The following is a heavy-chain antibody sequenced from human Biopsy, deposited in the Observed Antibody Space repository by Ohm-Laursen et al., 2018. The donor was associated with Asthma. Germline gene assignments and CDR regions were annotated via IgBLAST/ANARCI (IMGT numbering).Heavy chain of an antibody. CDR2: IIPKFGIA. CDR1: GGTFSNYA. J-gene: IGHJ4*02. V-gene: IGHV1-69*17. CDR3: ATDHCSALWAGVSTDNCYFEY. D-gene: IGHD3-10*02. Sequence: GSSVKVSCEASGGTFSNYAISWVRQAPGQGLEWMGGIIPKFGIANYAQNFQGRVTLTADKSTSTAYMELSSLRSEDTAVYYCATDHCSALWAGVSTDNCYFEYWGQGTLVTVSS.